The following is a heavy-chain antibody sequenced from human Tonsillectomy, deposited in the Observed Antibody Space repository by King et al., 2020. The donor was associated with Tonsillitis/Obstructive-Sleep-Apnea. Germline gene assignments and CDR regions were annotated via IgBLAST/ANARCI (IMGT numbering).Heavy chain of an antibody. CDR1: GGSFSGYY. D-gene: IGHD2-15*01. CDR3: ARQHIVVVVAADAFDI. CDR2: INHSGST. Sequence: VQLPQWGAGLLKPSETLSLTCAVYGGSFSGYYWSWLRQPPGKGLEWIGEINHSGSTNYNPSLKSRVTISVDTSKNQFSLRLSSVTAADTAVYYCARQHIVVVVAADAFDIWGQGTMVTVSS. J-gene: IGHJ3*02. V-gene: IGHV4-34*01.